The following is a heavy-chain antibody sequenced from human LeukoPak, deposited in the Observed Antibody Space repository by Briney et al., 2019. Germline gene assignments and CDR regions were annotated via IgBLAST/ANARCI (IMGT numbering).Heavy chain of an antibody. CDR1: GFTFSSYS. D-gene: IGHD1-26*01. Sequence: GGSLRLSCAASGFTFSSYSMNWVRQAPGKGLEWVSSISSSSYIYYADSVKGRFTISRDNAKNSLYLQMNSLRAEDTAVYYCARAPSGSYGYAFDIWGQGTMVTVSS. V-gene: IGHV3-21*01. CDR2: ISSSSYI. J-gene: IGHJ3*02. CDR3: ARAPSGSYGYAFDI.